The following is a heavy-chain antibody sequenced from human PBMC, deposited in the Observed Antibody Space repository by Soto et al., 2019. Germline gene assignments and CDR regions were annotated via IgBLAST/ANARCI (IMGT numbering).Heavy chain of an antibody. CDR1: GDSVSKNSSA. CDR2: TYYRYKWHY. D-gene: IGHD6-19*01. CDR3: ARGIGSGWYWFDP. Sequence: SQTLSLTCAISGDSVSKNSSAWNWIRQSPSRGLDWLGRTYYRYKWHYDYAVSVKSRITINPDTSKNQFSLPLNSVTPEDTAVYYCARGIGSGWYWFDPWGQGALVNVCS. V-gene: IGHV6-1*01. J-gene: IGHJ5*02.